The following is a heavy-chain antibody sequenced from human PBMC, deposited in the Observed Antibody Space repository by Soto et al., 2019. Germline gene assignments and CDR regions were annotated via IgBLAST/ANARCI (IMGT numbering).Heavy chain of an antibody. CDR2: IYYSGST. Sequence: QVRLEESGPGLVKPSETLSLICSVSGGSVNNANYFWNWIRHHPENGLEWIGYIYYSGSTRYNPSFKTRASLSIDTTTEQFSLRLNAVTVADTAVYFCARDADYGGSRGGMDVWGRGTTVTVSS. D-gene: IGHD4-17*01. J-gene: IGHJ6*02. V-gene: IGHV4-31*03. CDR3: ARDADYGGSRGGMDV. CDR1: GGSVNNANYF.